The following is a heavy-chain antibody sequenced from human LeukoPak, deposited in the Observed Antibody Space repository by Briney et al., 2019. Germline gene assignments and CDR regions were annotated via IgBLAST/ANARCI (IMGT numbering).Heavy chain of an antibody. J-gene: IGHJ5*02. CDR3: ARERYNCNYALDP. D-gene: IGHD1-7*01. CDR2: IYYRGST. V-gene: IGHV4-39*02. Sequence: PSETLSLTCTVSGGSISSRSFYWGWIRQPQGKGLEWIGNIYYRGSTYYNPSLKSRVTISVDTLKNQFSLKVNSVTAADTAVYYCARERYNCNYALDPWGQGTLVTVSS. CDR1: GGSISSRSFY.